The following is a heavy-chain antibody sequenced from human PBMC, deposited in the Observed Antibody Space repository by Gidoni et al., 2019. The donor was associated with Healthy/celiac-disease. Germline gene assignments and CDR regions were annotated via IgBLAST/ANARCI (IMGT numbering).Heavy chain of an antibody. V-gene: IGHV4-34*01. J-gene: IGHJ3*02. CDR2: INHSGST. Sequence: VQLQQCGAGLLKHSETLSLTCAVEGGSFSGYYWSWIRQPPGKGLEWIGEINHSGSTNYKPSLKGRVTISVDTSKNQFSLKLSSVPAADTAVYYCARGELLGDFDIWGQGTMVTVSS. CDR3: ARGELLGDFDI. CDR1: GGSFSGYY. D-gene: IGHD3-10*01.